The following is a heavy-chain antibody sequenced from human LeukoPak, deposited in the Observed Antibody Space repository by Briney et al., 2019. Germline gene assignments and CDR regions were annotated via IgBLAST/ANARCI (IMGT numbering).Heavy chain of an antibody. J-gene: IGHJ4*02. D-gene: IGHD1-1*01. Sequence: PSETLSLTCSVSAASIRSTDYYWTWIRQAPGKGLEWIGYVYHSGTTSYNPSLKSRVTISVDTSKNQFSLKLSSVTAADTAVYYCARSGTTSHGTNFDYWAREPWSPSPQ. CDR3: ARSGTTSHGTNFDY. V-gene: IGHV4-30-4*01. CDR1: AASIRSTDYY. CDR2: VYHSGTT.